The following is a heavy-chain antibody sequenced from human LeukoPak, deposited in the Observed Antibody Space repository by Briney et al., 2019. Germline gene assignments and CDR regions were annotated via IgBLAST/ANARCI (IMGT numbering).Heavy chain of an antibody. D-gene: IGHD6-13*01. Sequence: GGSLRLSCAASGFTFSSYAMSWVRQAPGKGLEWVSAISGSGGSTYYADSVKGRFTISRDNSENTLYLQMNSLRAEDTAVYYCAKLALISAAAGVRQDAFDIWGQGTMVTVSS. CDR1: GFTFSSYA. CDR3: AKLALISAAAGVRQDAFDI. V-gene: IGHV3-23*01. J-gene: IGHJ3*02. CDR2: ISGSGGST.